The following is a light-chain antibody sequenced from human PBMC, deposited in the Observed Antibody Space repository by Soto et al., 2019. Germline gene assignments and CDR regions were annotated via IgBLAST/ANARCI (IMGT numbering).Light chain of an antibody. Sequence: QSVLTQSSSASASLGSSVKLTCTLSSGHSSYIIAWHQQQPGKAPRYLMKLEGSGSYNKGSGVPDRFSGSSSGADRYLTISSLQFEDEADYYGEPWDSNTHTVFGGGTKLTVL. CDR3: EPWDSNTHTV. CDR1: SGHSSYI. V-gene: IGLV4-60*02. CDR2: LEGSGSY. J-gene: IGLJ3*02.